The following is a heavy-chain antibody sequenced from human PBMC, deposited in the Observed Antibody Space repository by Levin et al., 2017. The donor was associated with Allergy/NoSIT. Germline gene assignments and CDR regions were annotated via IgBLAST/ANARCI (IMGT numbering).Heavy chain of an antibody. Sequence: GGSLRLSCTASGFTFGDYAMSWFRQAPGKGLEWVGFIRSKAYGGTTEYAASVKGRFTISRDDSKSIAYLQMNSLKTEDTAVYYCTRVRYGGFLPKEFDYWGQGTLVTVSS. J-gene: IGHJ4*02. D-gene: IGHD1-26*01. CDR1: GFTFGDYA. CDR2: IRSKAYGGTT. CDR3: TRVRYGGFLPKEFDY. V-gene: IGHV3-49*03.